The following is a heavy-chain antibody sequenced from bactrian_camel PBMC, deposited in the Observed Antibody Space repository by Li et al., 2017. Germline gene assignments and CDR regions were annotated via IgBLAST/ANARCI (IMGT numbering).Heavy chain of an antibody. CDR3: ATTGFDF. D-gene: IGHD5*01. CDR2: ICKSGYT. V-gene: IGHV3S9*01. Sequence: HVQLVESGGGLVQPGGSLRLVCAASTSTYDSGYCMAWFRQAPGKEYEGVAGICKSGYTDYAGSAAGRFTVSRDNAKNTVYLQMNSLKPEDTALYYCATTGFDFWGQGTQVTVS. J-gene: IGHJ4*01. CDR1: TSTYDSGYC.